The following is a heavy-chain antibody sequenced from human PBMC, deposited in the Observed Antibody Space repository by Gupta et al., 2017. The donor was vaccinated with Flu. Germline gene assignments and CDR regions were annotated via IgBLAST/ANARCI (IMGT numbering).Heavy chain of an antibody. CDR2: INHSVST. V-gene: IGHV4-34*01. J-gene: IGHJ6*03. D-gene: IGHD1-1*01. CDR3: ARRRTERLALTKWDPYYSYYMGV. Sequence: QPPGKGLEWIGDINHSVSTNYNPSLKSRATRSVDASRNQFSLNLNSVTGADTAVYFCARRRTERLALTKWDPYYSYYMGVWGKGTTVTVSS.